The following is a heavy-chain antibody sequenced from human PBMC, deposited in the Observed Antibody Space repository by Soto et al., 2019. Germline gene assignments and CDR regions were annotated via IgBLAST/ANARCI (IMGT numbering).Heavy chain of an antibody. D-gene: IGHD3-10*01. CDR3: ARSPPSSYYGGSGTFDY. CDR2: AYHSGSN. V-gene: IGHV4-4*02. Sequence: QLQLQESGPGLVRPSGTLSLTCAVSGGFTSTNNWWSWVRQPPGKGLEWIGDAYHSGSNEYIPSLKSRVSISVDKSKNQISLKLTSATAADTAVYYCARSPPSSYYGGSGTFDYWGQGTLVTVSS. CDR1: GGFTSTNNW. J-gene: IGHJ4*02.